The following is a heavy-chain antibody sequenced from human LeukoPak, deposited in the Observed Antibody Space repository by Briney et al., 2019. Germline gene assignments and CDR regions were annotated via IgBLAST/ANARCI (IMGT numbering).Heavy chain of an antibody. D-gene: IGHD5-24*01. CDR2: IRSKAYGGTT. CDR1: GFTFGDYA. Sequence: PGGSLRLSCTASGFTFGDYAMSWFRQAPGKGLEWVGFIRSKAYGGTTEYAASVKGRFTISRDDSKSIAYLQMNSLKTEDTAVYYCTRERDHTLSDFDYWGQGTLVTVSS. J-gene: IGHJ4*02. V-gene: IGHV3-49*03. CDR3: TRERDHTLSDFDY.